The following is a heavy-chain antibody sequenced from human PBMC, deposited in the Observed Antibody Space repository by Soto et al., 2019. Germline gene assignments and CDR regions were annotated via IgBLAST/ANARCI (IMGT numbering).Heavy chain of an antibody. D-gene: IGHD1-7*01. CDR1: GGSISSYY. CDR2: IYYGRST. V-gene: IGHV4-59*01. J-gene: IGHJ6*02. Sequence: QVQLQESGPGLVKPSETLSLTCTVSGGSISSYYWSWIRQPPGKGLEWIGYIYYGRSTNYNPSLKSRVTISVDTSKNQFSLKLSSVTAADTAVYYCARGALELFSYYYYGMDVWGQGTTVTVSS. CDR3: ARGALELFSYYYYGMDV.